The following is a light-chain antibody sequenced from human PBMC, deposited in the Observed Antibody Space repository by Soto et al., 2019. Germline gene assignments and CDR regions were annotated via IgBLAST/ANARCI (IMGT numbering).Light chain of an antibody. J-gene: IGKJ1*01. V-gene: IGKV1-39*01. CDR3: QQSFSNPWT. CDR1: QSIASY. CDR2: AAS. Sequence: IQMTQSPSSLSASVGGRVTITCRASQSIASYLNWYQQKPGNAPKLLIYAASSLESGVPSRFSGSGSGTDFTLTISSLQPEDFATYYCQQSFSNPWTFGQGTKVDIK.